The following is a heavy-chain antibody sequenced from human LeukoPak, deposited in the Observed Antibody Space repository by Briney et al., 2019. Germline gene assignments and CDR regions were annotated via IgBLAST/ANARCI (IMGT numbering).Heavy chain of an antibody. D-gene: IGHD4-17*01. CDR1: GFTFSNYW. Sequence: HAGGSLRLSCAASGFTFSNYWMHWVRQAPGKGLVWVSRINSDGINTSYADSVKGRFTISRDNSKNTLYLQMNSLRAEDTAVYYCAKDLVYGDYWEPGFDYWGQGTLVTVSS. CDR2: INSDGINT. CDR3: AKDLVYGDYWEPGFDY. V-gene: IGHV3-74*01. J-gene: IGHJ4*02.